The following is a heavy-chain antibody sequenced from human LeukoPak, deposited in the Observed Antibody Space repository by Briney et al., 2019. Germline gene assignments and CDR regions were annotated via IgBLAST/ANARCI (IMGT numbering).Heavy chain of an antibody. J-gene: IGHJ4*02. V-gene: IGHV3-30*03. D-gene: IGHD1-14*01. CDR1: GFTFSSYS. CDR3: VRQTLGASGLDR. CDR2: APHDGNSP. Sequence: GGSLRLSCAASGFTFSSYSMNWVRQAPNRGLEWVAVAPHDGNSPLYAASVNGRFTISRDNSRDTLFLHMDSLRVDDTAIYYCVRQTLGASGLDRWGQGVLVTVSS.